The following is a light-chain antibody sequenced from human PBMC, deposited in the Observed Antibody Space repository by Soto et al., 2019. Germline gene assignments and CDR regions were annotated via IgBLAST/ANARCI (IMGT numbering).Light chain of an antibody. CDR2: KAS. V-gene: IGKV1-5*03. CDR3: QQYNSYPLT. CDR1: QSISSW. Sequence: DIQMTQSPSTLSASVGDRVTITCRASQSISSWLAWYQQKPGKAPNLLIYKASSLDSGVPSRFSGSGSGTEFTLTISSLQPDDGATYYCQQYNSYPLTFGGGTKVEIK. J-gene: IGKJ4*01.